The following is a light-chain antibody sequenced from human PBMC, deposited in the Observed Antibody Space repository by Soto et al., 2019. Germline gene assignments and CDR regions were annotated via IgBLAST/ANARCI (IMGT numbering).Light chain of an antibody. CDR3: QQSYSTPQT. Sequence: IQTAPYPSALSASVGTRVTITCQASQDITNSLNWYQQKPGTAPKLLIYAASSLQSGVPSRFSGSGSATDFTLTISSLQPEDFATYYCQQSYSTPQTFGQGTKVDIK. V-gene: IGKV1-39*01. CDR2: AAS. CDR1: QDITNS. J-gene: IGKJ1*01.